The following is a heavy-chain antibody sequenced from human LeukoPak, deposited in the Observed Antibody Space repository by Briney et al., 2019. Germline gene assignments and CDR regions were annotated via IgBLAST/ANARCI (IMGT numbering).Heavy chain of an antibody. CDR1: GFTVSSNY. CDR2: IYSGGST. D-gene: IGHD3-10*01. Sequence: GGSLRLSCAASGFTVSSNYMSWVRQAPGKGLEWVSVIYSGGSTYYADSVKGRFTISRDNSKNTLYLQMNSLRAEDTAVYYCARDFGAASYVLLWFGKTGGFDYWGQGTLVTVSS. V-gene: IGHV3-53*01. CDR3: ARDFGAASYVLLWFGKTGGFDY. J-gene: IGHJ4*02.